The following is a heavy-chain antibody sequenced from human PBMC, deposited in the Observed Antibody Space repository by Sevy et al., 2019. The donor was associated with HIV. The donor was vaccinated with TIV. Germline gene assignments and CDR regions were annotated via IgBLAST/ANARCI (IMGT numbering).Heavy chain of an antibody. Sequence: VGSLRLSCVASGFTFSSYGMNWVRQAPGKGPEWVAFLRYDGSNKYYADFVRGRFTISRDNSKNTLYLQMNSLRAEDTAVYYCAKLSAMIATVDYFYYYGMDVWGQGTTVTVSS. D-gene: IGHD2-21*01. J-gene: IGHJ6*02. CDR1: GFTFSSYG. V-gene: IGHV3-30*02. CDR3: AKLSAMIATVDYFYYYGMDV. CDR2: LRYDGSNK.